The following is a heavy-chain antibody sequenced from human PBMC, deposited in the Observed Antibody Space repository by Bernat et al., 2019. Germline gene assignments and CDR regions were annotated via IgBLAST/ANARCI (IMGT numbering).Heavy chain of an antibody. CDR1: GFSLSTSGMC. V-gene: IGHV2-70*15. CDR2: IDWDDDK. D-gene: IGHD3-16*01. CDR3: ERIKCGGKRWPTKE. Sequence: QVTLRESGPALVKPTQTLTLTCTFSGFSLSTSGMCVSWLRQPPGKALEWLARIDWDDDKYYSTSLKTRLTISKDTSKNQVVLTMTNMDPVDTANYYCERIKCGGKRWPTKEWGQGTLVTVSS. J-gene: IGHJ4*02.